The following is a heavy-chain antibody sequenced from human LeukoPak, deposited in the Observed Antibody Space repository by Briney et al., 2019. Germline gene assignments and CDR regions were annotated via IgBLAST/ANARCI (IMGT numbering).Heavy chain of an antibody. CDR2: INPSGGST. V-gene: IGHV1-46*01. Sequence: ASVTVSCKASGYTFTSYHMHWVRQAPGQGLEWMGIINPSGGSTSYAQKFQGRVTMTRDMSTSTVYMELSSLRSEDTAVYYCARGATFGYYYYYYMDVWGKGTTVTVSS. CDR1: GYTFTSYH. CDR3: ARGATFGYYYYYYMDV. J-gene: IGHJ6*03. D-gene: IGHD5-24*01.